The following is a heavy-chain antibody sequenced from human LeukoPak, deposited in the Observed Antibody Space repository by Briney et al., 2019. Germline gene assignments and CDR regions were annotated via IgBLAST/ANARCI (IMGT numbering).Heavy chain of an antibody. J-gene: IGHJ5*02. CDR3: ARVTHTELSTWFDP. CDR2: IIPIFGSS. D-gene: IGHD5-18*01. Sequence: SVEVSCNASGGTFNNYAINWVRQAPGQGLEWMGGIIPIFGSSNYAQKFQGRVTITADESTTTAYMELSSLRSEDTAVYYCARVTHTELSTWFDPWGQGTLVTVSS. V-gene: IGHV1-69*13. CDR1: GGTFNNYA.